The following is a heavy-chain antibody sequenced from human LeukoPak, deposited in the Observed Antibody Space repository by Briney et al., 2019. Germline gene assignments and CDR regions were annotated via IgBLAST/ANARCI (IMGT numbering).Heavy chain of an antibody. CDR3: AGAYYYGSGSTDY. CDR2: IYYSGST. CDR1: GGSISSSSYY. J-gene: IGHJ4*02. Sequence: PSETLSLTCTVSGGSISSSSYYWSWIRQPPGKGLEWIGYIYYSGSTNYNPSLKSRVTISVDTSKNQFSLKLSSVTAADTAVYYCAGAYYYGSGSTDYWGQGTLVTVSS. V-gene: IGHV4-61*01. D-gene: IGHD3-10*01.